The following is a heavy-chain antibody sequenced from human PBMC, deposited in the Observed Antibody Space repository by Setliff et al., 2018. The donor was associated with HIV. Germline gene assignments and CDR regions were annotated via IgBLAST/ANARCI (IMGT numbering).Heavy chain of an antibody. Sequence: PSETLSLTCTVSGGSISNSRYYWSWIRQPPGKGLEWIGSIYYSGSTNYNPSLKSRVTISVDKSKNQFSLKLSSVTAADTAVYYCARGGPAVAYAVDVWGQGTTVTVSS. V-gene: IGHV4-39*07. J-gene: IGHJ6*02. CDR2: IYYSGST. CDR3: ARGGPAVAYAVDV. CDR1: GGSISNSRYY. D-gene: IGHD5-12*01.